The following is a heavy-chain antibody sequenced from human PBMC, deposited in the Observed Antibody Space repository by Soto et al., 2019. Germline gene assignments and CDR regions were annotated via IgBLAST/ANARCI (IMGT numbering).Heavy chain of an antibody. D-gene: IGHD3-16*01. J-gene: IGHJ5*02. CDR2: IVVGSGNT. Sequence: GASVKVSCKASGFTFTSSAMQWVRQARGQRLEWIGWIVVGSGNTNYAQKFQERVTITRDMSTSTAYMELSSLRSEDTAVYYCAAALPPYDYIWGSYIPWGQGTLVTVSS. CDR3: AAALPPYDYIWGSYIP. V-gene: IGHV1-58*02. CDR1: GFTFTSSA.